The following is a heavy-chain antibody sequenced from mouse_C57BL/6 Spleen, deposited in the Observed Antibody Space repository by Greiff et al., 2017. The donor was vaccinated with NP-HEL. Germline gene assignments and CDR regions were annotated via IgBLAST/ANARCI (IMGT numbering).Heavy chain of an antibody. CDR2: ISNGGGST. V-gene: IGHV5-12*01. CDR3: ARRGFATVVLDY. J-gene: IGHJ2*01. CDR1: GFTFSDYY. Sequence: EVHLVESGGGLVQPGGSLKLSCAASGFTFSDYYMYWVRQTPEKRLEWVAYISNGGGSTYYPDTVKGRFTISRDHAKNTLYLQMSRLKSEDTAMYYCARRGFATVVLDYWGQGTTLTVSS. D-gene: IGHD1-1*01.